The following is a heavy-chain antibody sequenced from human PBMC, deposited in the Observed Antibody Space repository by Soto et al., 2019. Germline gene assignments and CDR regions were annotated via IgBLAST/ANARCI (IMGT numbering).Heavy chain of an antibody. CDR3: AKCMQAYWNYDAHHI. Sequence: EVQLLESGGGLVEPGGSLRLSCTASGFSFSSYAMTWVRQAPGKGLEWVSSTTDDGGRTFYADSVKGRFTISRDNSNNRLYLQMNSLRAEDTALYYCAKCMQAYWNYDAHHIWGQGTMVTVSS. CDR1: GFSFSSYA. J-gene: IGHJ3*02. D-gene: IGHD2-8*01. CDR2: TTDDGGRT. V-gene: IGHV3-23*01.